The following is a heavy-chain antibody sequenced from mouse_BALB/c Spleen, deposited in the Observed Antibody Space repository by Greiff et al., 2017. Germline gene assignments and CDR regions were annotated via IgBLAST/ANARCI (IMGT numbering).Heavy chain of an antibody. V-gene: IGHV1-7*01. CDR2: INPSTGYT. D-gene: IGHD2-1*01. Sequence: VQLQQSGAELAKPGASVKMSCKASGYTFTSYWMHWVKQRPGQGLEWIGYINPSTGYTEYNQKFKDKATLTADKSSSTAYMQLSSLTSEDSAVYYCARVYYGNSDYAMDYWGQGTSVTVSS. CDR1: GYTFTSYW. J-gene: IGHJ4*01. CDR3: ARVYYGNSDYAMDY.